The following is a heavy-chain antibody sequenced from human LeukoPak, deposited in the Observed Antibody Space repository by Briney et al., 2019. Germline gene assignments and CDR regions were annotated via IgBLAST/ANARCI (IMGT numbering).Heavy chain of an antibody. CDR2: MNPNSSNT. V-gene: IGHV1-8*01. J-gene: IGHJ4*02. Sequence: GASVKVSCKASGYTFTSYDINWVRQATGQGLEWMGWMNPNSSNTGYAQKFQGRVTMTRNTSISTAYMELSSLRSEDTAVYYCARLDILTGYSSDYWGQGTLVTVSS. D-gene: IGHD3-9*01. CDR1: GYTFTSYD. CDR3: ARLDILTGYSSDY.